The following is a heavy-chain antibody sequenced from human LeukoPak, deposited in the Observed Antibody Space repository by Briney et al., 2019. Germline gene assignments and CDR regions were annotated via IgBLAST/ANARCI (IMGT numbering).Heavy chain of an antibody. V-gene: IGHV3-30*18. D-gene: IGHD6-19*01. J-gene: IGHJ5*02. Sequence: GGSLRLSCAASGFTFSDYAMHWVRQAPGKGLEWVALISQNGVSQYYADSVRGRFTISRDNFQSTLYLQMNSLSAEDTAVYYCAKERRGWFQESWGQGTLVTVSS. CDR1: GFTFSDYA. CDR2: ISQNGVSQ. CDR3: AKERRGWFQES.